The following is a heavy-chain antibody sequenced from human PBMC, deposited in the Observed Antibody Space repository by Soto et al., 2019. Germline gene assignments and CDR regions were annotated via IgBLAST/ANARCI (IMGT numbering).Heavy chain of an antibody. V-gene: IGHV4-31*03. CDR2: IYYSGST. J-gene: IGHJ6*04. Sequence: QVQLQQWGAGLLKPSETLSLTCTVSGGSISSGGYYWSWIRQHPGKGLEWIGYIYYSGSTYYNPSLKSRVTISVDTSKNQFSLKLSSVTAADTAVYYCARDIRHYYGSGRGMDVWGKGTTVTVSS. D-gene: IGHD3-10*01. CDR3: ARDIRHYYGSGRGMDV. CDR1: GGSISSGGYY.